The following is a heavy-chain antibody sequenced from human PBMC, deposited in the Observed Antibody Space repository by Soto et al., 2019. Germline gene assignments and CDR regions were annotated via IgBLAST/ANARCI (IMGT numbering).Heavy chain of an antibody. D-gene: IGHD6-6*01. Sequence: GGSLRLSCAASGFTFSSYAMSWVRQAPGKGLEWVSAISGSGGSTYYADSVKGRFTISRDNSKNTLYLQMNSLRAEDTAVYYCAKKGGGGWRSSSLLAFDYWGQGTMVTVSS. CDR2: ISGSGGST. CDR1: GFTFSSYA. V-gene: IGHV3-23*01. J-gene: IGHJ4*02. CDR3: AKKGGGGWRSSSLLAFDY.